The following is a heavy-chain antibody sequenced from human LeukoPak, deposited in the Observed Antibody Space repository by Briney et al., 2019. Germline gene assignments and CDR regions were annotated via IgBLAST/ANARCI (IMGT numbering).Heavy chain of an antibody. J-gene: IGHJ3*02. CDR1: GFTFSSYG. CDR2: ISYDGSNK. V-gene: IGHV3-30*18. Sequence: GGSLRLSCAASGFTFSSYGMHWVRQAPGKGLEWVAVISYDGSNKYYADSVKGRFTISRDNSKNTLYLQMNSLRAEDTAVYYCAKDYIVGASSGAFDIWGQGTMVTVSS. D-gene: IGHD1-26*01. CDR3: AKDYIVGASSGAFDI.